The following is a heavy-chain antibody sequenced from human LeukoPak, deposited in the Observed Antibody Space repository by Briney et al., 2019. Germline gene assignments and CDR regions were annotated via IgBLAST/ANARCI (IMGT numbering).Heavy chain of an antibody. J-gene: IGHJ5*02. CDR3: ARDEPRVQLWLRNWGPAWFDP. CDR1: GYTFTSYG. Sequence: ASVKVSCKASGYTFTSYGISWVRQAPGQGLEWMGWISAYNGNTNYAQKLQGRVTMTTDTSTSTAYMELRSLRSDDTAVYYCARDEPRVQLWLRNWGPAWFDPWGQGTLVTVSS. CDR2: ISAYNGNT. D-gene: IGHD5-18*01. V-gene: IGHV1-18*01.